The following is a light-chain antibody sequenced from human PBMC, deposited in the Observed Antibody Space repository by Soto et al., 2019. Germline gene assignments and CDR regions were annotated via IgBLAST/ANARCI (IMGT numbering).Light chain of an antibody. CDR1: QTVSNY. J-gene: IGKJ2*01. V-gene: IGKV3-20*01. CDR3: QQYGSSPYT. CDR2: GAS. Sequence: EIVLTQSPGTLSLSPGERATLSCRASQTVSNYLAWLQQTPGQAPRLLIYGASSRATGIPDRFSGSGSGTDFTLTISRLEPEDFAVYYCQQYGSSPYTFGQGTKLEIK.